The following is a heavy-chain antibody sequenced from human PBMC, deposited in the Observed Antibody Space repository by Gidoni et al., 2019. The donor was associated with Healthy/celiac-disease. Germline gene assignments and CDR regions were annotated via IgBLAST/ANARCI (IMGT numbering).Heavy chain of an antibody. CDR1: GYTFTSYY. V-gene: IGHV1-46*03. CDR2: INPSGGST. CDR3: ARDLRESSGDDAFDI. D-gene: IGHD3-22*01. J-gene: IGHJ3*02. Sequence: QVQLVQSGAEVKKPGASVKVSCKASGYTFTSYYMHWVRQAPGQELEWMGIINPSGGSTSYAQKFQGRVTMTRDTSTSTVYMELSSLRSEDTAVYYCARDLRESSGDDAFDIWGQGTMVTVSS.